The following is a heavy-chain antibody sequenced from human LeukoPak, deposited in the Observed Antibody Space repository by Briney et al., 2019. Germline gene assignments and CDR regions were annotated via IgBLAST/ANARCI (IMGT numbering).Heavy chain of an antibody. CDR3: ARDDQPSSGWYAFDY. CDR2: ISYDGSNK. V-gene: IGHV3-30*04. J-gene: IGHJ4*02. D-gene: IGHD6-19*01. Sequence: PGGSLRLSCAASGFTFSSYAMHWVRQAPGKGLEWEAVISYDGSNKYYADSVKGRFTISRDNSKNTLYLQMNSLRAEDTAVYYCARDDQPSSGWYAFDYWGQGSLVTVSS. CDR1: GFTFSSYA.